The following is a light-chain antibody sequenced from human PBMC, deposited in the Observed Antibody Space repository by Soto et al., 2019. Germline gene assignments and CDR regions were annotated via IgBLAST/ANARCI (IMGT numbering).Light chain of an antibody. CDR3: QQYNSSPLT. CDR2: KAS. Sequence: DIQMTQSPSTLYASVGDRVTITCRASQSIGASLAWFQQKPGKAPNLLIYKASSLESGVPSRFSGSGSGTEFTLTINTLQPDDFATYYCQQYNSSPLTFGGETKVEIK. CDR1: QSIGAS. V-gene: IGKV1-5*03. J-gene: IGKJ4*01.